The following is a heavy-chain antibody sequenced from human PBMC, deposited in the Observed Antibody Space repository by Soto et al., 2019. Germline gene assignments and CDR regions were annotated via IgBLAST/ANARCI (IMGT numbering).Heavy chain of an antibody. V-gene: IGHV3-48*02. D-gene: IGHD1-26*01. CDR3: SRDGRRGYDMDV. Sequence: SLRLSCAASGFTISTYHLNWVRQASGRGLDWVSYINTALRALYYAVSVRGRFTISRDNAKNSLYLQMASLRDEDTGVYYCSRDGRRGYDMDVWGQGTTVTVSS. CDR1: GFTISTYH. CDR2: INTALRAL. J-gene: IGHJ6*02.